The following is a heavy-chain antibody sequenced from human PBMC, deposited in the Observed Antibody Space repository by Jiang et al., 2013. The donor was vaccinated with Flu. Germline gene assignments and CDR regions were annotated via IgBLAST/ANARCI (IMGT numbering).Heavy chain of an antibody. CDR2: INHSGST. V-gene: IGHV4-34*01. CDR3: ARGSVAAAGRKDY. Sequence: LLKPSETLSLTCAVYGGSFSGYYWSWIRQPPGKGLEWIGEINHSGSTNYNPSLKSRVTISVDTSKNQFSLKLSSVTAADTAVYYCARGSVAAAGRKDYWGQGTLVTVSS. D-gene: IGHD6-13*01. J-gene: IGHJ4*02. CDR1: GGSFSGYY.